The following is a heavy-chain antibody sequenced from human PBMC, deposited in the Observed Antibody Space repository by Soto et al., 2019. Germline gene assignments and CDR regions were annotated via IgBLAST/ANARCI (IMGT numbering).Heavy chain of an antibody. CDR3: AKARCSTTNCYVPDY. V-gene: IGHV3-23*01. CDR2: ISGSGASP. CDR1: GFNFSTYT. Sequence: GGSLRLSCAASGFNFSTYTMSWVRRTTGKGLEWVSAISGSGASPSYADSVQGRFTISRDNPKRTLYLQMNNLRAEDTAVYYCAKARCSTTNCYVPDYWGQGTLVTVSS. D-gene: IGHD2-2*01. J-gene: IGHJ4*02.